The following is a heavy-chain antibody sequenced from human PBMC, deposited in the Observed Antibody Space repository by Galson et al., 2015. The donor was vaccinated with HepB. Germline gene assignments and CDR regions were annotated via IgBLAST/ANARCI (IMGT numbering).Heavy chain of an antibody. D-gene: IGHD3-16*01. CDR3: ARRFGDYFDY. CDR2: IIPIFGTA. Sequence: SVKVSCKASGYTFTSYYMHWVRQAPGQGLEWMGGIIPIFGTANYAQKFQGRVTITADESTSTAYMELSSLRSEDTAVYYCARRFGDYFDYWGQGTLVTVSS. V-gene: IGHV1-69*13. J-gene: IGHJ4*02. CDR1: GYTFTSYY.